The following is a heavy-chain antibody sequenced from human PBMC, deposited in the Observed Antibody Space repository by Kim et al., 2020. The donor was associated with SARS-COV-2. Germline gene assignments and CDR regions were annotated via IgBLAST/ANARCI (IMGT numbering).Heavy chain of an antibody. CDR2: ISYDGSNK. V-gene: IGHV3-30*18. CDR1: GFTFSSYG. CDR3: AKEYYDFWSGYYPPFDY. Sequence: GGSLRLSCAASGFTFSSYGMHWVRQAPGKGLEWVAVISYDGSNKYYADSVKGRFTISRDNSKNTLYLQMNSLRAEDTAVYYCAKEYYDFWSGYYPPFDY. J-gene: IGHJ4*01. D-gene: IGHD3-3*01.